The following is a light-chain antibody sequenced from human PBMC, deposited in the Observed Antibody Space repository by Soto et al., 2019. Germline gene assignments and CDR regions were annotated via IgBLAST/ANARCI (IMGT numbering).Light chain of an antibody. V-gene: IGLV2-14*01. CDR1: SSDVGGYNY. J-gene: IGLJ3*02. Sequence: QSALTQPASVSGSPGQSITISCTGTSSDVGGYNYVSWYQQYPGKAPKLIIYEVVNRPSGVSNRFSGSKSGNTASLTISGLQPEDEADYYCCSYTITSARVFGGGTKLTV. CDR2: EVV. CDR3: CSYTITSARV.